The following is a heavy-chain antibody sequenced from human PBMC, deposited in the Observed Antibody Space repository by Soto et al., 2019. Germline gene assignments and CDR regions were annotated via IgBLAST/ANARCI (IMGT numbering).Heavy chain of an antibody. V-gene: IGHV3-64*02. CDR1: GFIFSSYA. D-gene: IGHD1-1*01. Sequence: GGSLRLSCAASGFIFSSYAMHWVRQAPGKGLEYVSAISSNGGSTYYADSVKGRFTISRDNSKNTLYLQMGSLRAEDMAVYYCARDSEGTYDYWGQGTLVTVSS. CDR3: ARDSEGTYDY. CDR2: ISSNGGST. J-gene: IGHJ4*02.